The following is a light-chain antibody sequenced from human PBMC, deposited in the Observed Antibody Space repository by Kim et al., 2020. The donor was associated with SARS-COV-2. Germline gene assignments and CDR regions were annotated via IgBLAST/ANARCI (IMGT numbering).Light chain of an antibody. Sequence: SVGDRVTITSRASQSISSYLNWYQQKPGKAPKLLIYAASSLQSGVPSRFSGSGSGTDFTLTISSLQPEDFATYYCQQSYSTHALTFGGGTKVDIK. CDR1: QSISSY. V-gene: IGKV1-39*01. CDR3: QQSYSTHALT. CDR2: AAS. J-gene: IGKJ4*01.